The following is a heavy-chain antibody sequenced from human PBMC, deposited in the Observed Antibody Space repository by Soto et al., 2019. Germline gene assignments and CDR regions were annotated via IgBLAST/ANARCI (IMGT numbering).Heavy chain of an antibody. CDR1: GFTFSSYG. J-gene: IGHJ4*02. CDR3: AKGEATYCSGGSCYGGVDY. CDR2: ISYDGSNK. Sequence: GGSLRLSCAASGFTFSSYGMHWVRQAPGKGLEWVAVISYDGSNKYYADSVKGRFTISRDNSKNTLYLQMNSLRAEDTAVYYCAKGEATYCSGGSCYGGVDYWGQGTLVTVSS. D-gene: IGHD2-15*01. V-gene: IGHV3-30*18.